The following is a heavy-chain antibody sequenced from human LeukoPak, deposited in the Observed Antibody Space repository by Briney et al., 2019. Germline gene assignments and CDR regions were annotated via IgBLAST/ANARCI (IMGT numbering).Heavy chain of an antibody. CDR2: ISSSGSTI. V-gene: IGHV3-48*04. D-gene: IGHD3-22*01. CDR3: ARDLDYYDDSGYQTYYFDY. CDR1: GFTFSSYT. Sequence: GGSLRLSCAASGFTFSSYTMNWVRQAPGKGLEWVSYISSSGSTIFYADSVKGRFTISRDNAKNSLYLEMNSLRAEDTAVYYCARDLDYYDDSGYQTYYFDYWGQGTPVTVSS. J-gene: IGHJ4*02.